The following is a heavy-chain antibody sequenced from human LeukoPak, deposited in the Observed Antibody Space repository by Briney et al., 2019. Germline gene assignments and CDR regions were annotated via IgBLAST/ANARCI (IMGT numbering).Heavy chain of an antibody. CDR3: AQDRTNNGWYGWGCFDP. Sequence: AGSLRLSCAASGFTFSSYAMSWVRQAPGKGLEWVSAISGSGGSTYYADPMKGRFTISRDDSKNTLYLQMNSLRAEDTALYYCAQDRTNNGWYGWGCFDPWRQETVVSVSS. J-gene: IGHJ5*02. V-gene: IGHV3-23*01. D-gene: IGHD6-19*01. CDR2: ISGSGGST. CDR1: GFTFSSYA.